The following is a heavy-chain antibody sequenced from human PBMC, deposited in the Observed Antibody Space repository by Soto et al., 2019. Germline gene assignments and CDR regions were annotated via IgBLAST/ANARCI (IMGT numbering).Heavy chain of an antibody. Sequence: PSETLSLTCTVSGGSISSGGYYWSWIRQHPGKGLEWIGYIYYSGSTYYSPSLKSRVTISVDTSKNQFSLKLSSVTAADTAVYYCARSYEDYGFRIDYWGQGTLVTV. CDR2: IYYSGST. V-gene: IGHV4-31*03. CDR3: ARSYEDYGFRIDY. J-gene: IGHJ4*02. CDR1: GGSISSGGYY. D-gene: IGHD4-17*01.